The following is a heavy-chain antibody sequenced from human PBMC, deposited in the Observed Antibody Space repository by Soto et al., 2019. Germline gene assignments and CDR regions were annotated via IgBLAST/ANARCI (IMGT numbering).Heavy chain of an antibody. J-gene: IGHJ5*02. CDR3: ARHGVVAAINWFDP. D-gene: IGHD2-15*01. CDR2: IYPGDSDT. V-gene: IGHV5-51*01. CDR1: GYSFTIYC. Sequence: GESLKISCKGSGYSFTIYCIGWVLQMPGKGLEWMGIIYPGDSDTRYSPSFQGQVTISADKSISTAYLQWSSLKASDTAMYYCARHGVVAAINWFDPWGQGTLVTVSS.